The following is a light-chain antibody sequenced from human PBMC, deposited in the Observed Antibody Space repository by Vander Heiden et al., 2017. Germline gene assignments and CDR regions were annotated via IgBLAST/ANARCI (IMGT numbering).Light chain of an antibody. Sequence: IQMTQSPSSLSTSVGDSVTITCQASQDISNYLKWYQQKPGKAPKLLIYAASNLETGVPSRFSGSGSGTDFTFTITTLQPEDIAIYYCQQDNRVPYTFGQGTKLVIK. J-gene: IGKJ2*01. CDR1: QDISNY. CDR2: AAS. CDR3: QQDNRVPYT. V-gene: IGKV1-33*01.